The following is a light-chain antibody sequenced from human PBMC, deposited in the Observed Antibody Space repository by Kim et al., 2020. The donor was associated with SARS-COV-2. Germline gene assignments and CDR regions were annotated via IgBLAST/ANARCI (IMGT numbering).Light chain of an antibody. CDR2: YDS. J-gene: IGLJ2*01. V-gene: IGLV3-21*04. CDR1: NIGSKS. CDR3: QVWDSSSDHPGVV. Sequence: SYELTQSPSMSVAPGKTARITCGGNNIGSKSVHWYQQKPGQAPVLVIYYDSDRPSGIPERFSGSNSGNTATLTINRVEAGDEADYYCQVWDSSSDHPGVVFGGGTKLTVL.